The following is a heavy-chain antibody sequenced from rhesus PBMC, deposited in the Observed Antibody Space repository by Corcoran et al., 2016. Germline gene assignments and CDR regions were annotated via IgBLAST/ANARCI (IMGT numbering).Heavy chain of an antibody. Sequence: EVQLVQSGAEVKRPGESLKISCKTSGYSFNNYWISWVRQMSGKGLEWMGAIDPSNSDASYRPSFQGQVTISADKSITTAYLQWSSLKASDTATYYCARGRTLGFDYWGQGVLVTVSS. CDR1: GYSFNNYW. V-gene: IGHV5-20*02. CDR2: IDPSNSDA. D-gene: IGHD2-39*01. J-gene: IGHJ4*01. CDR3: ARGRTLGFDY.